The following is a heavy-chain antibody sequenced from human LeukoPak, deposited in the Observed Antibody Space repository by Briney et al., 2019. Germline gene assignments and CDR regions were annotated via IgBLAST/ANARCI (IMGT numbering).Heavy chain of an antibody. D-gene: IGHD5-12*01. V-gene: IGHV3-21*01. CDR2: ISSRSSYI. J-gene: IGHJ4*02. Sequence: PGGSLRLSCAASGFTFSSYSMNWVRQAPGKGLEWVSSISSRSSYIYYADSVKGRFTISRDNAKNSLFLQMNSLRAEDTDVYYCARREGLRTLDCWGQGTLVTVSS. CDR1: GFTFSSYS. CDR3: ARREGLRTLDC.